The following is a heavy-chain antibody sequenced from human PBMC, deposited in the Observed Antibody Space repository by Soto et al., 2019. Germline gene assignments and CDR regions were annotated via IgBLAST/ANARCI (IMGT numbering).Heavy chain of an antibody. V-gene: IGHV3-9*01. J-gene: IGHJ3*02. CDR2: ISWNSDNI. CDR3: AKDLYSNYGDAFDI. D-gene: IGHD4-4*01. Sequence: GGSLRLSCAASGFTFDDYAMHWVRQAPGKGLEWVSGISWNSDNIVYADSVKGRFTISRDNAKNSLYLQMNSLRAEDTALYYCAKDLYSNYGDAFDISGPGTMVTVSS. CDR1: GFTFDDYA.